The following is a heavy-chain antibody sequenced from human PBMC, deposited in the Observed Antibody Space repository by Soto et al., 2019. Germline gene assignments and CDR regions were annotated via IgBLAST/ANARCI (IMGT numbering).Heavy chain of an antibody. J-gene: IGHJ4*02. D-gene: IGHD5-12*01. CDR1: GFTFSNSW. Sequence: AGSLRHSSAASGFTFSNSWLGRVRQAPGSGLEWVGRIKSRADGEPTDYAAPVKGRFTISRDDSKNTLYLQLNSLQSEDTAMYFCAIDWTLATMTSYATFDFGGQGPRVTFSS. CDR3: AIDWTLATMTSYATFDF. CDR2: IKSRADGEPT. V-gene: IGHV3-15*01.